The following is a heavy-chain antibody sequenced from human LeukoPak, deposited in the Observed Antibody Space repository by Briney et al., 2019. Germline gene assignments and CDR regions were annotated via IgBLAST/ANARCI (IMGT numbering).Heavy chain of an antibody. D-gene: IGHD4-23*01. CDR2: ISNSSSYI. V-gene: IGHV3-21*01. CDR3: ARDPSYGGNSDY. CDR1: GFTFSSYS. J-gene: IGHJ4*02. Sequence: GGSLRLSCAASGFTFSSYSMNWVRQAPGKGLEWVSSISNSSSYIYYADSVKGRFTISRDNAKNSLYLQMDSLRAEDTAVYYCARDPSYGGNSDYWGQGTLVTVSS.